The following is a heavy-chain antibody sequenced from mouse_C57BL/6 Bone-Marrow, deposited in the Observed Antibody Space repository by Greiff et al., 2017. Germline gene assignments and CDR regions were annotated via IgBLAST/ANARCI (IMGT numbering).Heavy chain of an antibody. J-gene: IGHJ2*01. CDR3: ARAGLRRDCDY. V-gene: IGHV1-64*01. CDR2: IHPNSGST. D-gene: IGHD1-1*01. CDR1: GYTFTSYW. Sequence: VQLQQPGAELVKPGASVKLSCKASGYTFTSYWMHWVKQRPGQGLEWIGMIHPNSGSTNYNEKFKSKATLTVDKSSSTAYMQLSSLTSEDSAVYYCARAGLRRDCDYWGQGTTLTVSS.